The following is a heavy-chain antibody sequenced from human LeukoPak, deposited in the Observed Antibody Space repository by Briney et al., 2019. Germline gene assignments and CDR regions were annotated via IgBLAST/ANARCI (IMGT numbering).Heavy chain of an antibody. CDR2: ISGVGGTT. D-gene: IGHD3-3*01. CDR3: AKDMGPLGTIWIDX. J-gene: IGHJ4*02. V-gene: IGHV3-43*02. Sequence: GGSLRLSCAASGFTFDEYAMHWVRRAPGKGLEWVSLISGVGGTTYYGDSVKGRFTISRDNSKNSLYLPMNSLRTEDTAWYYCAKDMGPLGTIWIDXWGQXXXVTV. CDR1: GFTFDEYA.